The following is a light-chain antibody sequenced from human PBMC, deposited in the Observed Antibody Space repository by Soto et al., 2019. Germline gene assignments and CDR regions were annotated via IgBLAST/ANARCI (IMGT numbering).Light chain of an antibody. CDR3: QQYNSYPWT. CDR1: QSISSW. V-gene: IGKV1-5*03. J-gene: IGKJ1*01. Sequence: DIDMTQSPSTLTASVGDRVTITCRASQSISSWLAWYQQKPGKAPKLLIYKASSLESGVPSRFSGSGSGTEFTLTITSLQPDDFATYYCQQYNSYPWTFGQGTKVDI. CDR2: KAS.